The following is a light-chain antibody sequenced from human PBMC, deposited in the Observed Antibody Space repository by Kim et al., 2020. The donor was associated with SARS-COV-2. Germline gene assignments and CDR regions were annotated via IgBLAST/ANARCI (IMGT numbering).Light chain of an antibody. CDR2: GNS. CDR3: QSYDSSLSGYV. Sequence: RVPITCTGSSSNIGAGYDVHWYQQFPGTAPKLLIYGNSNRPSGVPDRFSGSKSGTSASLAITGLQAEDEADYYCQSYDSSLSGYVFGTGTKVTVL. CDR1: SSNIGAGYD. J-gene: IGLJ1*01. V-gene: IGLV1-40*01.